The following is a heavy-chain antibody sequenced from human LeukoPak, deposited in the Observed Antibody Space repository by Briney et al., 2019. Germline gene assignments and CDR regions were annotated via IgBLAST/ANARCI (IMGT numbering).Heavy chain of an antibody. V-gene: IGHV3-23*01. J-gene: IGHJ5*02. CDR1: GFTFSSYA. CDR2: ISGSGGRT. Sequence: GGSLRLFCAASGFTFSSYAMSWVRQAPGEGLEWVSAISGSGGRTYYADSVKGRFTISRDNSKNTLYLQMNSLRAEDTAVYYCAKGPHIVVVPGPNWFDPWGQGTLVTVSS. D-gene: IGHD2-21*01. CDR3: AKGPHIVVVPGPNWFDP.